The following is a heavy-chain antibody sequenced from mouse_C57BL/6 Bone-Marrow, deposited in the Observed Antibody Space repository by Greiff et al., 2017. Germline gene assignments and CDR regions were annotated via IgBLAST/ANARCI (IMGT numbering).Heavy chain of an antibody. Sequence: VQLQQSGAELVRPGTSVKLSCKASGYTFTSYWMHWVTQRPGQGLEWIGVIDPSDSYTNYNQKFKGKATLTVDTSSSTAYMQLSSLTSEDSAVYYCARLNYYGSRGPHFDYWGQGTTLTVSS. CDR2: IDPSDSYT. V-gene: IGHV1-59*01. CDR3: ARLNYYGSRGPHFDY. CDR1: GYTFTSYW. D-gene: IGHD1-1*01. J-gene: IGHJ2*01.